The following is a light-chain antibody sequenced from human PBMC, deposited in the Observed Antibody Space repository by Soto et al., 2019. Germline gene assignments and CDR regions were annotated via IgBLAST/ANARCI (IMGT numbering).Light chain of an antibody. CDR3: QQYNSYPGT. J-gene: IGKJ2*01. V-gene: IGKV1-5*03. Sequence: DIQMTQSPSTLSASVGDRVTITCRASQSISSWLAWYQQKPGKAPKLLIYKASSLESGVPSRFSGSGSGTEFTLTISSLEPDDFATYYCQQYNSYPGTFGQGTKLEIK. CDR1: QSISSW. CDR2: KAS.